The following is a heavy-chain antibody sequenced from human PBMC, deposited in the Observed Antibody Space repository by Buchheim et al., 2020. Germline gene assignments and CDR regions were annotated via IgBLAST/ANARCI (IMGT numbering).Heavy chain of an antibody. D-gene: IGHD3-22*01. V-gene: IGHV3-48*03. Sequence: EVQLVESGGGLVQPGGSLRLSCAASGSTFSSYEMNWVRQAPGKGLEWVSYISSSGSTIYYADSVKGRFTISRDNAKNSLYLQMNSLRAEDTAVYYCAREEYYYDSSGYYGWFDPWGQGTL. J-gene: IGHJ5*02. CDR2: ISSSGSTI. CDR1: GSTFSSYE. CDR3: AREEYYYDSSGYYGWFDP.